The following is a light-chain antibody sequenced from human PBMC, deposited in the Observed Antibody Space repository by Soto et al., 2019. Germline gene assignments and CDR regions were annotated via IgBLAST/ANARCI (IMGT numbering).Light chain of an antibody. Sequence: EIVLTQSPGTLSLSPGERATLSCRASQSVSGSCLAWYQQKPGQAPRLLIYDASARVTGSPDRFSGSGSATDFTLTISRLEPEDFAVYYCQQYGNSPITFGQGTRLEIK. CDR3: QQYGNSPIT. J-gene: IGKJ5*01. CDR2: DAS. V-gene: IGKV3-20*01. CDR1: QSVSGSC.